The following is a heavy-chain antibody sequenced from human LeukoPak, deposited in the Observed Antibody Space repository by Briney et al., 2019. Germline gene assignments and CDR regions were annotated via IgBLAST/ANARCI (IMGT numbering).Heavy chain of an antibody. D-gene: IGHD5-12*01. CDR1: GYTFHHYS. CDR2: ISWDGGIT. Sequence: GGSLRLSCAASGYTFHHYSMHWVRQPPGKGLEWVSLISWDGGITYYADSVRGRFTISRDNSKHSLSLEMNSLRTEDTALYYCAKDSNTGGYSFDSWGQGTLVTVSS. V-gene: IGHV3-43*01. CDR3: AKDSNTGGYSFDS. J-gene: IGHJ4*02.